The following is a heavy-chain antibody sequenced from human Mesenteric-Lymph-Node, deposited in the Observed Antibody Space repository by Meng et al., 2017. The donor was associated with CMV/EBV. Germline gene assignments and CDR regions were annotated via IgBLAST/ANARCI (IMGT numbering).Heavy chain of an antibody. CDR2: ISSSSSYR. D-gene: IGHD4-17*01. CDR3: AREKRDGARGDWYFDL. V-gene: IGHV3-21*01. J-gene: IGHJ2*01. CDR1: GFTLSSDS. Sequence: SGFTLSSDSMTWVRKAPGKGLEWVSSISSSSSYRYYADSMKGRFTISRDNAKNSLYLQMNSLRAEDTAVYYCAREKRDGARGDWYFDLWGRGTLVTVSS.